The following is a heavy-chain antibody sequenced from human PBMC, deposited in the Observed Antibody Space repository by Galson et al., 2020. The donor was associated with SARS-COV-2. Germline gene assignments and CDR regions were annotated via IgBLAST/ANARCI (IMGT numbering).Heavy chain of an antibody. D-gene: IGHD6-13*01. Sequence: GESLKISCAASGFTFSSYSMNWVRQAPGKGLEWVSSISSSSSYIYYADSVKGRFTISRDNAKNSLYLQMNSLRAEDTAVYYCAREGRIAAAVFDYWGQGTLVTVSS. CDR1: GFTFSSYS. CDR2: ISSSSSYI. J-gene: IGHJ4*02. CDR3: AREGRIAAAVFDY. V-gene: IGHV3-21*01.